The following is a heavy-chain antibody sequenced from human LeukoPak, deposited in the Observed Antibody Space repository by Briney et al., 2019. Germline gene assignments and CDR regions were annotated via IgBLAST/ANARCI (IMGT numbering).Heavy chain of an antibody. Sequence: GGSLRPSCAASGFTFSSYAMHWVRQAPGKGLEWVAVISYDGSNKYYADSVKGRFTISRDNSKNTLYLQMNSLRAEDTAVYYCARDQSSGWYFWFDPWGQGTLVTVSS. J-gene: IGHJ5*02. CDR2: ISYDGSNK. D-gene: IGHD6-19*01. CDR1: GFTFSSYA. V-gene: IGHV3-30-3*01. CDR3: ARDQSSGWYFWFDP.